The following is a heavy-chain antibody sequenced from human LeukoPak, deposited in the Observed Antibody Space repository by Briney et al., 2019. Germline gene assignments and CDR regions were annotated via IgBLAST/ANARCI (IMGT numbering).Heavy chain of an antibody. CDR1: GFTFSSYG. J-gene: IGHJ6*02. V-gene: IGHV3-30*18. CDR2: ISYDGSNK. Sequence: GGSLRLSCAASGFTFSSYGMHWVRQAPGKGLEWVAVISYDGSNKYYADSVKGRFTIPRDNSKNTLYLQMNSLRAEDTAVYYCAKGDPVLRYFDWLPGYTYGMDVWGQGTTVTVSS. CDR3: AKGDPVLRYFDWLPGYTYGMDV. D-gene: IGHD3-9*01.